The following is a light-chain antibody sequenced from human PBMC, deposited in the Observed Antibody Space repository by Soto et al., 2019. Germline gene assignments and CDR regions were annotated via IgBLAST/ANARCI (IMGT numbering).Light chain of an antibody. CDR3: QRYNSYSPET. CDR2: DAS. J-gene: IGKJ1*01. V-gene: IGKV1-5*01. CDR1: QSISSW. Sequence: DIQMTQSPSTLSASVGGRVTITCRASQSISSWLAWYQQKPGKAPKLLIYDASSLESGVPSRFSGSGSGTEFTLTISSLQPDDFATYYCQRYNSYSPETFGQGTKVDI.